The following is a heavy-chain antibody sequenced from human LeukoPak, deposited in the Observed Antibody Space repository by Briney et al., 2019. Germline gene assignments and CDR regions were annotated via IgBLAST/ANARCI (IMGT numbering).Heavy chain of an antibody. J-gene: IGHJ4*02. V-gene: IGHV3-23*01. CDR3: AKVVVVVAAHYYLDY. CDR1: GFTFSSDA. D-gene: IGHD2-15*01. CDR2: ISGNDGST. Sequence: PGGSLRLSCAASGFTFSSDAMTWVRQAPGKGLEWVSAISGNDGSTYYADSVKGRFTISRDNSKNTLCLQMNSLRAEGTAVYYCAKVVVVVAAHYYLDYWGQGTLVTVSS.